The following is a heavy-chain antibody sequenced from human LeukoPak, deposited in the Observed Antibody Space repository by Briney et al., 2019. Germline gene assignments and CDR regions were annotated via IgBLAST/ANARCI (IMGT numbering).Heavy chain of an antibody. J-gene: IGHJ3*02. CDR1: GFTFSDYS. CDR2: ISSRGRTI. D-gene: IGHD6-13*01. CDR3: ARDLGYSSPGDAFDI. Sequence: PGGSLRLFCAASGFTFSDYSMSWIRQAPGKGLEWVSYISSRGRTIYYADSVKGRFTISRDNAKNSLYLQMNSLRAEDSAVYYCARDLGYSSPGDAFDIWGQGTMVTVSS. V-gene: IGHV3-11*01.